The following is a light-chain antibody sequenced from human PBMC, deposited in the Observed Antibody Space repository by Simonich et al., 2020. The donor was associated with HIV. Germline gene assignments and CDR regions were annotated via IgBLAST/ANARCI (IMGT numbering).Light chain of an antibody. CDR1: QDISNF. CDR3: QQSYSTPRT. V-gene: IGKV1-33*01. J-gene: IGKJ5*01. CDR2: DAS. Sequence: IRMTKSPSSLSASTGDRVNITCRASQDISNFLNWYQQKPGKAPKLRIYDASNLETGVPSRFSGSGSGTDFSFTISSLQPEDFATYYCQQSYSTPRTFGQGTRLDIK.